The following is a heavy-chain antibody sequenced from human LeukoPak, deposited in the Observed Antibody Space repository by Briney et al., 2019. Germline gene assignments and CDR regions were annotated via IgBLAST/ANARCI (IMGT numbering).Heavy chain of an antibody. V-gene: IGHV3-23*01. J-gene: IGHJ6*02. D-gene: IGHD3-22*01. CDR1: GFTFSSYA. CDR2: ISPGGGST. CDR3: AKALYDSSGYYVFDYYYYGMDV. Sequence: GGSLRLSCAASGFTFSSYAMSWVRQAPGKGLEWVSAISPGGGSTYYADSVKGRFTISRDNSKNTLYLQMNSLRAEGTAVYYCAKALYDSSGYYVFDYYYYGMDVWGQGTTVTVSS.